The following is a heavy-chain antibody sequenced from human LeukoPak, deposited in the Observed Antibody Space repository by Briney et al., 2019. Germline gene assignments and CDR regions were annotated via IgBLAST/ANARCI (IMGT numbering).Heavy chain of an antibody. V-gene: IGHV4-34*01. D-gene: IGHD3-3*01. Sequence: SETLSLTCAVYGGSFSGYYWNWIRQPPGKGLEWIGKINHSGSTNYNPSLKSRVAISVDTPKKQVSLKVSSVTAADTAVYYCARENDFWSLRGYYSMDVWGQGTTVTVSS. CDR2: INHSGST. CDR3: ARENDFWSLRGYYSMDV. CDR1: GGSFSGYY. J-gene: IGHJ6*02.